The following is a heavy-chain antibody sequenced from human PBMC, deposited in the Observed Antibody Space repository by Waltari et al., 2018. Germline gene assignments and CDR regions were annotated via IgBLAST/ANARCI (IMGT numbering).Heavy chain of an antibody. J-gene: IGHJ3*01. Sequence: ELQVVESGGGLIQPGASVRLSCAAAGFTVSSTYMAWVRQAPGKGPECVSFIFTSGITYHADSVKGRFTISRDNSENTVHLQMKNLTAEDTALYYCARATNWVLEAFDLWGQGTMVTVSS. CDR2: IFTSGIT. V-gene: IGHV3-53*01. D-gene: IGHD1-1*01. CDR1: GFTVSSTY. CDR3: ARATNWVLEAFDL.